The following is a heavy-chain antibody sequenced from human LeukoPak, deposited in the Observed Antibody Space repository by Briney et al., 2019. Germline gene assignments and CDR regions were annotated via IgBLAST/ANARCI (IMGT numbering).Heavy chain of an antibody. J-gene: IGHJ4*02. CDR3: ARESPGGNGFDS. CDR2: IYYSGST. CDR1: GGSISSYY. V-gene: IGHV4-30-4*01. D-gene: IGHD4-23*01. Sequence: SETLSLTCTVSGGSISSYYWNWIRQPPGEGLEWIGYIYYSGSTYYNPSLKSRIAISVDTSKNQFSLRLSSVTATDTAVYYCARESPGGNGFDSWGQGTLVTVSS.